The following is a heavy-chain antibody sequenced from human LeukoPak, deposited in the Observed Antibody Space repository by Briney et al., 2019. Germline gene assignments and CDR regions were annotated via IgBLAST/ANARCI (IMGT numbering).Heavy chain of an antibody. Sequence: GGSLRLSCAASEFSVGSNYMTWVRQAPGKGLEWVSLIYSGGSTYYADSVKGRFTISRDNSKNTLYLQMNSLRAEDTPVYYCARRAPSHDFDDWGQGTLVTVSS. J-gene: IGHJ4*02. V-gene: IGHV3-66*01. CDR3: ARRAPSHDFDD. CDR2: IYSGGST. CDR1: EFSVGSNY.